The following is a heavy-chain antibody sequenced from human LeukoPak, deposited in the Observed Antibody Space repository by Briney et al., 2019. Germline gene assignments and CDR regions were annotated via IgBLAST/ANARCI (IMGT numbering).Heavy chain of an antibody. CDR1: GLTFSTYA. D-gene: IGHD1-26*01. V-gene: IGHV3-30*01. CDR2: ISYDGSNK. J-gene: IGHJ3*02. Sequence: GGSLRLSCAASGLTFSTYAMHWVRQAPGKGLEWVAVISYDGSNKYYADSVKGRFTISGDKSKNTLYLQMNSLRPEDTAFYYCARGPGPIAGAKNPFDIWGQGTMVTVSS. CDR3: ARGPGPIAGAKNPFDI.